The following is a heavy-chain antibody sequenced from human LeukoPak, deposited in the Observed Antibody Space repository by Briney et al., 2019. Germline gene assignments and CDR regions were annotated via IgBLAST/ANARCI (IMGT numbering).Heavy chain of an antibody. CDR3: ARDQAFVYCSGGTCYDDY. CDR2: INPNSGDT. D-gene: IGHD2-15*01. V-gene: IGHV1-2*02. CDR1: GYTFTGYY. Sequence: ASVKVSCKASGYTFTGYYMPWVRQAPGQGLEWMGWINPNSGDTRYAQKFQGRVTMTRDTSINTAYMELSRLRSDDTAVYYCARDQAFVYCSGGTCYDDYWGQGSLVTVSS. J-gene: IGHJ4*02.